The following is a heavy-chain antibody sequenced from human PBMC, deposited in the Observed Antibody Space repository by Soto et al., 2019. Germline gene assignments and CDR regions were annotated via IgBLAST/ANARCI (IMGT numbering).Heavy chain of an antibody. Sequence: QVQLVQSGAEVKKPGASVKVSCKASGYTFTSYAIHWVRQAPGQRLEWMGWINAGNGNTRYSEKFQGXXXXXXXTXXXXXXXXXXXXXXXXXXXXYCARDCTGGSCYSRYDYWGQGTLVTVSS. CDR1: GYTFTSYA. D-gene: IGHD2-15*01. CDR2: INAGNGNT. V-gene: IGHV1-3*01. CDR3: ARDCTGGSCYSRYDY. J-gene: IGHJ4*02.